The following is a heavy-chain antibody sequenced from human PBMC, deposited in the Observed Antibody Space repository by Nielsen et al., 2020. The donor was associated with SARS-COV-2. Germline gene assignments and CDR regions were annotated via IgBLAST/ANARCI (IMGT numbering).Heavy chain of an antibody. Sequence: RQAPGKGLEWIGYIYYSGSTNYNPSLKSRVTISVGTSKNQFPLKLSSVTAADTAVYYCARLRAAYCSSTSCYGGYMDVWGKGTTVTVSS. CDR2: IYYSGST. V-gene: IGHV4-59*08. D-gene: IGHD2-2*01. CDR3: ARLRAAYCSSTSCYGGYMDV. J-gene: IGHJ6*03.